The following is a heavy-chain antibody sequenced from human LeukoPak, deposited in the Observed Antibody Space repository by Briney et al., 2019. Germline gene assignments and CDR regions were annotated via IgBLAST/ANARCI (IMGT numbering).Heavy chain of an antibody. V-gene: IGHV3-72*01. Sequence: HPGGSLRLSCAASGLTFSDYHMDWVRQAPGKGLEWVGRIRTKVNSYTTEYAASVRGRFTISRDDSKNSLYLQMNSLKTEDTAVYYCASYYDFWSGYYNPQYYFDYWGQGTLVTVSS. D-gene: IGHD3-3*01. CDR1: GLTFSDYH. CDR2: IRTKVNSYTT. J-gene: IGHJ4*02. CDR3: ASYYDFWSGYYNPQYYFDY.